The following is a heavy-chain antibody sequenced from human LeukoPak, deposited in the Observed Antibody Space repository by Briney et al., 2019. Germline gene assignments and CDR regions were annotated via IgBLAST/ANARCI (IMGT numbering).Heavy chain of an antibody. Sequence: GGSLRLSYAASGFTFDDYAMHWVRQAPGKGLEWVSGISWNSGSIGYADSVKGRFTISRDNAKNSLYLQMNSLRAEDMALYYCAKVNSGSYHGLYYFDYWGQGTLVTVSS. D-gene: IGHD1-26*01. CDR3: AKVNSGSYHGLYYFDY. J-gene: IGHJ4*02. V-gene: IGHV3-9*03. CDR1: GFTFDDYA. CDR2: ISWNSGSI.